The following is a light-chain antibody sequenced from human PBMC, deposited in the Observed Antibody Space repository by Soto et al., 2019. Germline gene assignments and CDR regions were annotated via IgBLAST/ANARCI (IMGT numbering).Light chain of an antibody. CDR3: QQTYSTPYT. V-gene: IGKV1-39*01. Sequence: DIQMTQSPSSLSASVGDRVTITCRASQRITTYLNWYQHKPGKAPKLLIYAASTLQSGVPSRFSGSRSGTDFTLTIISLQPEDFVTYSCQQTYSTPYTFGPGTKVEMK. J-gene: IGKJ2*01. CDR2: AAS. CDR1: QRITTY.